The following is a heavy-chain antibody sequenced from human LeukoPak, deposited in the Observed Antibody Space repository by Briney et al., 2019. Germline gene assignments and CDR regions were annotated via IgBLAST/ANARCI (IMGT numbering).Heavy chain of an antibody. CDR2: INHSGST. Sequence: KPSETLSLTCAVYGGSFSGYYWSWIRQPPGKGLEWIGEINHSGSTNYNPSLKSRVTISVDTSKNQFSLKLSSVTAADTAVYYCARSVGGYFSSTSCYFDYWGQGTLVTVSS. J-gene: IGHJ4*02. D-gene: IGHD2-2*01. CDR3: ARSVGGYFSSTSCYFDY. CDR1: GGSFSGYY. V-gene: IGHV4-34*01.